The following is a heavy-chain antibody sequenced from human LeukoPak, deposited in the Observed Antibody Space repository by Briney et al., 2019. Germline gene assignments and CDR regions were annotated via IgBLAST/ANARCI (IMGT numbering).Heavy chain of an antibody. CDR3: ARLYYGGKASFDF. V-gene: IGHV5-51*01. CDR1: GXIFTSCW. D-gene: IGHD4-23*01. Sequence: GESLKISCRGSGXIFTSCWSGWVRQMPGKGLEWMGIIYPADSDTRYSPSFQGQVTISADKSISTAYLQWSSLKASDTAMYYCARLYYGGKASFDFWGQGTLVTVSS. J-gene: IGHJ4*02. CDR2: IYPADSDT.